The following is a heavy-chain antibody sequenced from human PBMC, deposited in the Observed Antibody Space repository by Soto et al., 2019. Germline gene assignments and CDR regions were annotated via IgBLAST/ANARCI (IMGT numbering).Heavy chain of an antibody. V-gene: IGHV5-51*01. CDR1: GYSFPSYW. Sequence: VQLVQSGAEVKQPGESLRISCRASGYSFPSYWIGWVRQMPGKGLEWMGIIYAGDSNTRYSPSFEGQVTLSADKSISTAYLQWNSLKASDSAIYYCARRVATIEGGWFDCWGHGSRVTVSS. CDR3: ARRVATIEGGWFDC. D-gene: IGHD5-12*01. CDR2: IYAGDSNT. J-gene: IGHJ5*01.